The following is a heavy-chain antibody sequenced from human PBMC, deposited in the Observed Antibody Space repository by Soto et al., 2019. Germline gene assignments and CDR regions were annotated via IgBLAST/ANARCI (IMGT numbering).Heavy chain of an antibody. CDR1: GFIVSSNY. Sequence: PGGSLRLSCAASGFIVSSNYMSWVRQAPGKGLEWVSVIYSGGSTFYADSVKGRFIISRDDSKNTLFLQMNSLRAEDTAVYYCATAKLLLPWLFDYWGQGTLVTSPQ. CDR3: ATAKLLLPWLFDY. J-gene: IGHJ4*02. D-gene: IGHD2-15*01. V-gene: IGHV3-66*01. CDR2: IYSGGST.